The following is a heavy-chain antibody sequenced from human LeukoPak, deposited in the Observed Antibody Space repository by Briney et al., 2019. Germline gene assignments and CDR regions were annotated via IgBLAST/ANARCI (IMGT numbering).Heavy chain of an antibody. Sequence: GGSLRLSCAAAGFTFSSYGMHWVRQAPGKGLEWVAVISYDGSNKYYADSAKGRFTISRDNSKNTLYLQMNSLRAEDTAVYYCAKLGGQVGATFDYWGQGTLVTVSS. J-gene: IGHJ4*02. D-gene: IGHD1-26*01. CDR3: AKLGGQVGATFDY. CDR2: ISYDGSNK. CDR1: GFTFSSYG. V-gene: IGHV3-30*18.